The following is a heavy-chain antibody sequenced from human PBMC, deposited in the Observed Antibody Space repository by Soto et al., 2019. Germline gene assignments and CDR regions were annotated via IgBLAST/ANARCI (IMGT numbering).Heavy chain of an antibody. D-gene: IGHD3-3*01. CDR2: INHIGRS. Sequence: SETLSLTWGIYRWSFSGYYWRWIRHPPGKGLEXIGEINHIGRSHENPSLNIRGTISVDTSKKQFSMKLSSVTAADTAVYYCAREVGFLDYYYHGMDVWGQGPTVTVSS. CDR3: AREVGFLDYYYHGMDV. CDR1: RWSFSGYY. J-gene: IGHJ6*02. V-gene: IGHV4-34*01.